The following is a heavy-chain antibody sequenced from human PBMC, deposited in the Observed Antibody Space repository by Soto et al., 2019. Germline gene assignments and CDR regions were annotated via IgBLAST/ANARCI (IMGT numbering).Heavy chain of an antibody. J-gene: IGHJ6*02. D-gene: IGHD2-8*01. Sequence: ETLSPTCTVSGGSISSGGYYWSWIRQPPGKGLEWIGYIYYSGSTDYDPSLKSRVTISVDTSKNQFSLKLSSVTAADTAVYYCARDIMGTNYYYYGMDVWGQGTTVTVSS. CDR1: GGSISSGGYY. V-gene: IGHV4-61*08. CDR2: IYYSGST. CDR3: ARDIMGTNYYYYGMDV.